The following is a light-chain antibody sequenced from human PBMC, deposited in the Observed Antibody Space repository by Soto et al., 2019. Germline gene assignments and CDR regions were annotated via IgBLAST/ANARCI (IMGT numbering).Light chain of an antibody. CDR1: KLGDKY. CDR3: QAWDSSAAF. Sequence: SYELTQPPSVSVSPGQTACITCSGDKLGDKYASWYQQKPGQSPVLVIYQDHKRPSGIPERFSGSISGNTATLTISGIQATDEGDYYCQAWDSSAAFFGGGTKVTVL. J-gene: IGLJ2*01. V-gene: IGLV3-1*01. CDR2: QDH.